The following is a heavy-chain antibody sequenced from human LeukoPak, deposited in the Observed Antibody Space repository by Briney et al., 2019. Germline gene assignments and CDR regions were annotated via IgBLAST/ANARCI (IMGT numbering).Heavy chain of an antibody. V-gene: IGHV4-59*01. D-gene: IGHD1-26*01. CDR3: ARDQDWDLQSLRYFDY. Sequence: SETLSLTCTVSGGSISSYYWSWIRQPPGKGLEWIGYIYYSGSTNYNPSLESRVTISIDTSKNQFSLKLSSVTAADTAVYYCARDQDWDLQSLRYFDYWGQGTLVTVSS. CDR1: GGSISSYY. CDR2: IYYSGST. J-gene: IGHJ4*02.